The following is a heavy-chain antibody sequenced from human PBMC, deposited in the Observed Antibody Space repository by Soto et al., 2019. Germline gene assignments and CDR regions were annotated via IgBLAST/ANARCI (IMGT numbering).Heavy chain of an antibody. CDR2: IYYRGNT. J-gene: IGHJ5*02. D-gene: IGHD2-21*01. CDR3: ARGPELLNWFDP. CDR1: GGSISSGGYY. Sequence: QVQLQESGPGLVKPSQTLSLTCTVSGGSISSGGYYWSWIRQHPGKGLEWIGYIYYRGNTYYNPSLKSRVTISVYTSKNQFSLNLTSVTTADTAVYYCARGPELLNWFDPWGQGTLVTVSS. V-gene: IGHV4-31*03.